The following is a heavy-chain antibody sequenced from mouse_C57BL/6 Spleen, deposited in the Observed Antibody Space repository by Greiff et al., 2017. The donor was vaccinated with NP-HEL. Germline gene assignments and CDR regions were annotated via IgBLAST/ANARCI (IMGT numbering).Heavy chain of an antibody. V-gene: IGHV1-26*01. D-gene: IGHD1-1*02. J-gene: IGHJ2*01. CDR2: INTNNCGT. CDR1: FSPFPSSY. CDR3: ARYGGNYFDY. Sequence: DPLQQSGHELPPPFSSFPLSFPSSFSPFPSSYIPFFPPLHLNSLYCILYINTNNCGTSYNHKFKCEATLTVDKSSSTAYMELRSLTSEDSAVYYCARYGGNYFDYWGQGTTRTVSS.